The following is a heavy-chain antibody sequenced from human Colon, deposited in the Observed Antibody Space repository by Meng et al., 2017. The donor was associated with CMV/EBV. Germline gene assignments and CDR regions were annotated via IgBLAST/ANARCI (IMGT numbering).Heavy chain of an antibody. J-gene: IGHJ4*02. D-gene: IGHD6-13*01. CDR1: GYTFTGNH. Sequence: QWPPVQSGTERKKPGAAVKVSCKTSGYTFTGNHLHWVRQAPGQGLEWMGWIYPQDGGTYFAQKFQDRVTLTRDTSITTAYMELSGLTSDDTAIYYCVRESWYFDFWGEGTLVTVSS. CDR2: IYPQDGGT. CDR3: VRESWYFDF. V-gene: IGHV1-2*02.